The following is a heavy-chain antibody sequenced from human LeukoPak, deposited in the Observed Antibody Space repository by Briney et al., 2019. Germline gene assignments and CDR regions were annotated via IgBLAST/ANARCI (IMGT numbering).Heavy chain of an antibody. CDR2: INPNSGGT. Sequence: GASVKVSCKASGYTFTGYYMHWVRQAPGQGLEWMGRINPNSGGTNYAQKFQGRVTMTRDTSISTAYMELSRLRSDDTAVYYCARIIVRATLLGSFDYWGQGTLVTVSS. J-gene: IGHJ4*02. CDR1: GYTFTGYY. CDR3: ARIIVRATLLGSFDY. D-gene: IGHD1-26*01. V-gene: IGHV1-2*06.